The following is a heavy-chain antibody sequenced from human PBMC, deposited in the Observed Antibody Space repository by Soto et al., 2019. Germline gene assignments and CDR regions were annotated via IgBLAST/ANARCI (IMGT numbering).Heavy chain of an antibody. CDR3: ARHSSYYYESSAYYDS. Sequence: QVHLQESGPRLVQSSGTLSLTCGVSGAPISTGNWWTWVRQSPGKGLEWIGEIYHGGNTNYRPSLKSLGTMSVDKSKIQFSLRLTSVTAADTAVYYCARHSSYYYESSAYYDSWGQGILVTVSS. D-gene: IGHD3-22*01. J-gene: IGHJ5*01. CDR1: GAPISTGNW. CDR2: IYHGGNT. V-gene: IGHV4-4*02.